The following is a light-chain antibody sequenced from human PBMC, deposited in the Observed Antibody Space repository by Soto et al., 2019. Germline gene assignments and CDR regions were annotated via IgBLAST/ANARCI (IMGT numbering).Light chain of an antibody. J-gene: IGKJ1*01. CDR2: DAS. Sequence: DIVLTPSPATLSLYPGERATLSCRASQSVSTYLAWYQQKPGQAPRLFIYDASNRATGIPARFSGSGSGTDFTLTIRSLEPEDFAVYYCQQRSKWPITFGQGTKVDIK. CDR1: QSVSTY. CDR3: QQRSKWPIT. V-gene: IGKV3-11*01.